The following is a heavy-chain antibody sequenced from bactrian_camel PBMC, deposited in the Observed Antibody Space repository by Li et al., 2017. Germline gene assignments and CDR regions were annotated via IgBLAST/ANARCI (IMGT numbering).Heavy chain of an antibody. CDR1: GFTFSESA. V-gene: IGHV3S2*01. Sequence: DVQLVESGGGSVQAGGSLRLSCAASGFTFSESAMTWVRQAPGKGLEWVSTITSDGKTTYYADSVKGRFTISQDSARNTVYLQMNNLQPEDTATYYCAEGRGSRGEHCYSLNYWGQGTQVTVS. D-gene: IGHD6*01. J-gene: IGHJ4*01. CDR2: ITSDGKTT. CDR3: AEGRGSRGEHCYSLNY.